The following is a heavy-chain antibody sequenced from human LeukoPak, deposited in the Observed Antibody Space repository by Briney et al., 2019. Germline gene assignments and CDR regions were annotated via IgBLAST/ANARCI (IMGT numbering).Heavy chain of an antibody. D-gene: IGHD3-22*01. CDR3: ARDGNYYDSSGYFDY. CDR2: IIPIFGTA. V-gene: IGHV1-69*05. J-gene: IGHJ4*02. Sequence: SVKVSCKASGGTFSSYAISWIRQAPGHGLEWMGRIIPIFGTANYAQKFQGRVTITTDESTSTAYMELSSLRSEDTAVYYCARDGNYYDSSGYFDYWGQGTMVTVSS. CDR1: GGTFSSYA.